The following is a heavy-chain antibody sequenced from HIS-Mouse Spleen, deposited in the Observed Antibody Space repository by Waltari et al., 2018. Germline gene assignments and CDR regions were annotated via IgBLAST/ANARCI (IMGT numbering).Heavy chain of an antibody. Sequence: QLQLQESGPGLVKPSETLSLTCTVSGGPIISSSYYWGGIRQPPGKGLEGIGSIHCSGSTYYNPSLKSRVTISVDTSKNQFSLKLSSVTAADTAVYYCAREIPYSSSWYDWYFDLWGRGTLVTVSS. J-gene: IGHJ2*01. CDR2: IHCSGST. V-gene: IGHV4-39*07. CDR3: AREIPYSSSWYDWYFDL. CDR1: GGPIISSSYY. D-gene: IGHD6-13*01.